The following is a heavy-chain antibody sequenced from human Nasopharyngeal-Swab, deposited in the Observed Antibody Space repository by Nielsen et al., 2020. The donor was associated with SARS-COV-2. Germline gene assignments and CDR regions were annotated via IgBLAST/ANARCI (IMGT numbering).Heavy chain of an antibody. J-gene: IGHJ4*02. V-gene: IGHV3-23*01. D-gene: IGHD1-26*01. CDR2: ISGSASYT. CDR1: GFTFSSYA. CDR3: AKDADLGPTSIDS. Sequence: GESLKISCAASGFTFSSYAMSWVRQAPGKGLERVSAISGSASYTYYADSVKGRFTVSRDNSKNTLSLQMTSLRAEDTAVYYCAKDADLGPTSIDSWGQGTLVTVSS.